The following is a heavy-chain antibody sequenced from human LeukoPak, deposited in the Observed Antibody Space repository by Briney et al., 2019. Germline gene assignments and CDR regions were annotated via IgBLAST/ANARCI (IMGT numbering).Heavy chain of an antibody. V-gene: IGHV3-9*01. J-gene: IGHJ6*02. D-gene: IGHD1-1*01. CDR2: INWNGGSI. CDR1: GFTFDDYA. CDR3: AKGLERRYYYYGMDV. Sequence: PGGSLRLSCAASGFTFDDYAMHWVRQAPGKGLEWVSGINWNGGSIGYADSVKGRFTISRDNAKNSLFLQMNSLRIEDAALYYCAKGLERRYYYYGMDVWGQGTTVTVSS.